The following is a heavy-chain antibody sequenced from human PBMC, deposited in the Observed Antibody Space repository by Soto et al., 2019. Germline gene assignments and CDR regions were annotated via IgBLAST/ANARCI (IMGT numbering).Heavy chain of an antibody. D-gene: IGHD1-26*01. CDR1: GASFSGFY. V-gene: IGHV4-34*04. CDR3: ARGVSVTLAVQGGAPDKNYFGS. Sequence: KTSETLSLTCAVSGASFSGFYWSWIRQSPGKGLEWIGEIDHSGITNHNTALKSRATMSVDTSKNQFSLKLRSVTAADTAVYYCARGVSVTLAVQGGAPDKNYFGSWSQGTLVTVSS. J-gene: IGHJ4*02. CDR2: IDHSGIT.